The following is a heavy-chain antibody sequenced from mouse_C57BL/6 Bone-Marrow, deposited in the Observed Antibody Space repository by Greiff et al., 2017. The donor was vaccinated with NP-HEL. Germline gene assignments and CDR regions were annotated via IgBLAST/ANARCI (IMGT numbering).Heavy chain of an antibody. CDR3: ARCGYWYFDV. V-gene: IGHV1-59*01. CDR2: IDPSDSYT. Sequence: QVQLQQPGAELVRPGTSVKLSCKASGYTFTSYWMHWVKQRPGQGLEWIGVIDPSDSYTNYNQKFKGKATLTVDTSSSTAYMQLSSLTSEDSAVYYCARCGYWYFDVWGTGTTVTVSS. CDR1: GYTFTSYW. J-gene: IGHJ1*03. D-gene: IGHD1-1*02.